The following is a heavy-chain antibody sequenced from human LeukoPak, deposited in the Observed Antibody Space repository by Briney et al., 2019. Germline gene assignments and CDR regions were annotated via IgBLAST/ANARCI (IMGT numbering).Heavy chain of an antibody. Sequence: GASVKVSCTASGYTFTTYGITSIRQSPGQGLEWMGWISPYNGNTNYGLKFQGRLTLTTDTGTSTAYMELRSLQSYDSAVYYCTTWGGCGHWGQGTLVSVSS. D-gene: IGHD3-16*01. J-gene: IGHJ4*02. CDR1: GYTFTTYG. CDR3: TTWGGCGH. V-gene: IGHV1-18*01. CDR2: ISPYNGNT.